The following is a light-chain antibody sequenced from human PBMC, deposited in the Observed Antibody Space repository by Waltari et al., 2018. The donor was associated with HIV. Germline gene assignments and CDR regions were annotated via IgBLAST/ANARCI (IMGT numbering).Light chain of an antibody. CDR1: PSDIGPFNS. Sequence: QSALTQPASISGSPGQSITISCTGPPSDIGPFNSVSWYQVHPDKAPKLIFFGVTDRPSGVSSRFSASKSDNAASLTISDLRAEDEAEYYCSSFLPTLMFGGGTRLTVL. CDR3: SSFLPTLM. CDR2: GVT. J-gene: IGLJ3*02. V-gene: IGLV2-14*01.